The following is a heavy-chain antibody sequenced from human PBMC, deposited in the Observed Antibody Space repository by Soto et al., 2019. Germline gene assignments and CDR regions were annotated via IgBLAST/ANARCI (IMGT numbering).Heavy chain of an antibody. CDR1: GFTFNNYG. V-gene: IGHV3-33*01. J-gene: IGHJ4*02. Sequence: QVQLVESGGGVVQHGRSLRLSCAASGFTFNNYGMHWVRQAPGKGLEWVAVIWYDGSYKYNADSVKGRFTISRDTSKNTLYLQMNSLRGEDTAVYHCARGNWNYGYFDYWGQGTLVTVSS. CDR2: IWYDGSYK. D-gene: IGHD1-7*01. CDR3: ARGNWNYGYFDY.